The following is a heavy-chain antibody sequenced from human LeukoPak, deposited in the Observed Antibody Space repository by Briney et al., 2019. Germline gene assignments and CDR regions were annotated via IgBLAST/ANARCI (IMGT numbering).Heavy chain of an antibody. CDR1: GYSISSGYY. J-gene: IGHJ5*02. CDR3: ARDHGSGYDRKGNWFDP. D-gene: IGHD5-12*01. V-gene: IGHV4-38-2*02. Sequence: PSETLSLTCAVSGYSISSGYYWGWIRQPPGKGLEWIGSIYYSGSTYYNPSLKSRVTISVDTSKNQFSLKLSSVTAADTAVYYCARDHGSGYDRKGNWFDPWGQGTLVTVSS. CDR2: IYYSGST.